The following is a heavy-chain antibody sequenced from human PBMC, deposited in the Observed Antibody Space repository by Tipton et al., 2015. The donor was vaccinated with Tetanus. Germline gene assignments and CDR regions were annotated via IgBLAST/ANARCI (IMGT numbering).Heavy chain of an antibody. Sequence: TLSLTCTVSGGSVSSGSYYWSWIRQPPGKGLEWIGYIYYSGSTNYNPSLKSRVTISVDTSKNQFSLKLSSVTAADTAVYYCAREPRGGVGATTRGDAFDIGGQGTMVTVSS. J-gene: IGHJ3*02. CDR2: IYYSGST. CDR3: AREPRGGVGATTRGDAFDI. V-gene: IGHV4-61*01. D-gene: IGHD1-26*01. CDR1: GGSVSSGSYY.